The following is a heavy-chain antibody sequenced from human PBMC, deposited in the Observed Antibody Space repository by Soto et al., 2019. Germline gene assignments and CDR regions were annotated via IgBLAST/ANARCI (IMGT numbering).Heavy chain of an antibody. CDR2: IYPGDSDT. V-gene: IGHV5-51*01. J-gene: IGHJ4*02. CDR1: GYSFTNYC. D-gene: IGHD2-2*01. Sequence: GKSLKISCKGSGYSFTNYCIGWVRQMPGKGLEWMGLIYPGDSDTRYSPSFEGQVTISADKSISTAYLQWSGLKAADTAMYYCARXKASSTTSLSFRAGFDYWGQGTLVTVSS. CDR3: ARXKASSTTSLSFRAGFDY.